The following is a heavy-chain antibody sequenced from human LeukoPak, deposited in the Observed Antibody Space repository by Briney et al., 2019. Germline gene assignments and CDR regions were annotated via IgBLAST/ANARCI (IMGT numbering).Heavy chain of an antibody. V-gene: IGHV3-23*01. CDR3: AKECYYDSSGYPLGY. CDR2: ISGSGGSI. CDR1: GFTFSSYA. D-gene: IGHD3-22*01. Sequence: GGSLRLSCAASGFTFSSYAMSWVRQAPGKGLEWVSAISGSGGSIYYADSVKGRFTISRDNSKNTLYLQMNSLRAEDTAVYYCAKECYYDSSGYPLGYWGQGTLVTVSS. J-gene: IGHJ4*02.